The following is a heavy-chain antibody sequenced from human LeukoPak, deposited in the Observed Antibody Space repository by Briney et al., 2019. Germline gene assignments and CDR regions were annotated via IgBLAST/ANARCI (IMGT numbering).Heavy chain of an antibody. Sequence: ASVKVSCKASGDTLANYGFTWVRQAPGHGLEWVGWVSVNSGYTTSAQKFQGRVTLTTDSSTNTGYMELRSLTSDDTAVYYCARVSPNLGVWYFDLWGRGTLVTVSS. CDR3: ARVSPNLGVWYFDL. CDR2: VSVNSGYT. V-gene: IGHV1-18*01. J-gene: IGHJ2*01. CDR1: GDTLANYG. D-gene: IGHD3-10*01.